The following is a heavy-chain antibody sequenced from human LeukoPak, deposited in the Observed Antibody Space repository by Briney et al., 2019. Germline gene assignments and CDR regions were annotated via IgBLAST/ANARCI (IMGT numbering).Heavy chain of an antibody. CDR1: GFTFSSYS. V-gene: IGHV3-21*01. CDR3: ARDQGTLLRGRWFDP. Sequence: GGSLRLSCAASGFTFSSYSMNWVRQAPGKGLEWVSSISSSSSYIYYADSVKGRFTISRDNAKNSLYLQMSSLRAEDTAVYYCARDQGTLLRGRWFDPWGQGTLVTVSS. J-gene: IGHJ5*02. D-gene: IGHD1-1*01. CDR2: ISSSSSYI.